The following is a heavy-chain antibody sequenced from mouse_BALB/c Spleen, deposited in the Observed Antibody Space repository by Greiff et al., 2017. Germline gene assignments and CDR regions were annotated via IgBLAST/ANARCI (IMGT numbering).Heavy chain of an antibody. J-gene: IGHJ1*01. V-gene: IGHV1-69*02. D-gene: IGHD2-4*01. CDR3: TRGDYDDHWYFDV. CDR1: GYTFTSYW. Sequence: VQLQQPGAELVRPGASVKLSCKASGYTFTSYWINWVKQRPGQGLEWIGNIYPSDSYTNYNQKFKDKATLTVDKSSSTAYMQLSSPTSEDSAVYYCTRGDYDDHWYFDVWGAGTTVTVSS. CDR2: IYPSDSYT.